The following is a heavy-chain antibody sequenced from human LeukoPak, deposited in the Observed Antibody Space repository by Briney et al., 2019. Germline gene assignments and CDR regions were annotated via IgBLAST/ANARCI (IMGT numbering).Heavy chain of an antibody. CDR1: GFTFSSYT. D-gene: IGHD4-17*01. CDR2: IRYDGSNK. CDR3: AKDGVDYGDYGPSYFDY. Sequence: PGGSLRLSCAASGFTFSSYTMNWVRQAPGKGLEWVAFIRYDGSNKYYADSVKGRFTISRDNSKNTLYLQMNSLRAEDTPVYYCAKDGVDYGDYGPSYFDYWGQGTLVTVSS. V-gene: IGHV3-30*02. J-gene: IGHJ4*02.